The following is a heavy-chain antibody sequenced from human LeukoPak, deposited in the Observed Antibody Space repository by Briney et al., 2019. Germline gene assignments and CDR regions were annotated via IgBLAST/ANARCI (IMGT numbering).Heavy chain of an antibody. J-gene: IGHJ4*02. CDR2: MYYSGST. V-gene: IGHV4-39*07. D-gene: IGHD3-22*01. CDR3: ARAVVVAPTGAYYFDY. Sequence: SETLSLTCTVSGGSISIDNYYWGWIRQPPGKGLEWIGSMYYSGSTYYNPSLKSRVTISVDTSKNQFSLKLSSVTAADTAVYYCARAVVVAPTGAYYFDYWGQGTLVTVSS. CDR1: GGSISIDNYY.